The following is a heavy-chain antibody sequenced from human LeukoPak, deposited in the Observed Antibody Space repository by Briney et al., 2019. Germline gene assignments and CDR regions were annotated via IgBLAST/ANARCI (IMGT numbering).Heavy chain of an antibody. CDR2: INAGNGNT. V-gene: IGHV1-3*03. Sequence: ASVKVSCKASGYTFTSYAMHWVRQAPGQRLEWMGWINAGNGNTKYSQEFQGRVTITRDTSASTAYMELSSLRSEDMAVYYCARSGRAAAGRYYYYYMDVWGKGTTVTISS. D-gene: IGHD6-13*01. J-gene: IGHJ6*03. CDR1: GYTFTSYA. CDR3: ARSGRAAAGRYYYYYMDV.